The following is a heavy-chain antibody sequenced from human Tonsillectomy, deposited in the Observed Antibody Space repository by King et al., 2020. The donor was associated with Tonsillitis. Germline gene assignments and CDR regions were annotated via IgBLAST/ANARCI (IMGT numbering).Heavy chain of an antibody. Sequence: EVQLVESGGGLVQPGRSLRLSCTASGFTFGDYAMSWVRQAPGKGLEWVGFIRSKAYGGTTEYAASVKGRFTISRDDSKSIAYLQMNSLKTEDTAVYYCTRDGDYSGYDSFDYWGQGTLVTVSS. CDR2: IRSKAYGGTT. D-gene: IGHD5-12*01. CDR1: GFTFGDYA. V-gene: IGHV3-49*04. CDR3: TRDGDYSGYDSFDY. J-gene: IGHJ4*02.